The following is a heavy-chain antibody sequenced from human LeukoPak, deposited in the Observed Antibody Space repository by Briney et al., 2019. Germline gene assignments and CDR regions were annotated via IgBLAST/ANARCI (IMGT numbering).Heavy chain of an antibody. CDR2: IIPIFGTA. CDR3: ARGAQWELHYFDY. V-gene: IGHV1-69*05. D-gene: IGHD1-26*01. J-gene: IGHJ4*02. Sequence: ASVKVSCKASGGTFSSYAISWVRQAPGQGLEWMGRIIPIFGTANYAQKFQGRVTITTDESTRTAYMELSSLRSEDTAVYYCARGAQWELHYFDYWGQGTLVTVSS. CDR1: GGTFSSYA.